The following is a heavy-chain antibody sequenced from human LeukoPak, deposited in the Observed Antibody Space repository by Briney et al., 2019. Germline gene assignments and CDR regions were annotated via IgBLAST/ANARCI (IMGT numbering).Heavy chain of an antibody. V-gene: IGHV4-59*01. D-gene: IGHD2-15*01. CDR2: IYYTGST. Sequence: SETLSLTCTVSGRSLSSSYWSWVRQPPGKGLEWLGYIYYTGSTNYNPSLKSRVTISVDTSKNQFSLKLSSVTAADTAVYYCARDPIYCSGGSCTSDAFDIWGRGTMVTVSS. CDR3: ARDPIYCSGGSCTSDAFDI. J-gene: IGHJ3*02. CDR1: GRSLSSSY.